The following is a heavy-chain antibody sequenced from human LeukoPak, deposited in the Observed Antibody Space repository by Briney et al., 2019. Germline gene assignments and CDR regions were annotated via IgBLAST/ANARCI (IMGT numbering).Heavy chain of an antibody. D-gene: IGHD5-12*01. J-gene: IGHJ4*02. CDR2: IYYSGST. CDR1: GGSISSSSYY. CDR3: ARHVDRSLDY. Sequence: ASETLSLTCTVSGGSISSSSYYWGWIRQPPGKGLEWIGSIYYSGSTYYNPSLKSRVTISVDTSKNQFSLKLSSVTAADTAEYYCARHVDRSLDYWGQGTLVTVSS. V-gene: IGHV4-39*01.